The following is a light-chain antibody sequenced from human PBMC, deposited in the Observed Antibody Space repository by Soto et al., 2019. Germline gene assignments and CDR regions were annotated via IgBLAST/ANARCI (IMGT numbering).Light chain of an antibody. V-gene: IGKV3-20*01. J-gene: IGKJ1*01. Sequence: NFLTQSPCTLSLSPGEGATLSCRASRGVSANYLAWYQQKPGQAPTLLIYGASIRAAGIPDRFSGSGSGTDFTLTIRRLEPEDFAVYYCQQYGSSPETFGQGTKVDIK. CDR3: QQYGSSPET. CDR2: GAS. CDR1: RGVSANY.